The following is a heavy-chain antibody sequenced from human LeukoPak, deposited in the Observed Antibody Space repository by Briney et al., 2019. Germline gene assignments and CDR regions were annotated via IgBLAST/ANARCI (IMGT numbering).Heavy chain of an antibody. CDR2: INHSGST. V-gene: IGHV4-34*01. D-gene: IGHD3-22*01. Sequence: PSETLSLTCAVYGGSFSGYYWSWIRQPPGKGLEWIGEINHSGSTNYNPSLKSRVTISVDTSKNQFSLKLSSVTAADTAVYYCARVYYYDSSDWYFDLWGRGTLVTVSS. CDR1: GGSFSGYY. J-gene: IGHJ2*01. CDR3: ARVYYYDSSDWYFDL.